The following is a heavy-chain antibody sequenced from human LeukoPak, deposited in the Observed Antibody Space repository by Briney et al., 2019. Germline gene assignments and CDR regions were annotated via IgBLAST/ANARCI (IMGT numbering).Heavy chain of an antibody. J-gene: IGHJ6*02. CDR3: TRKHYAYYCMDV. CDR2: IDPSDSYT. Sequence: GAYLKISCKGPGYSFTSSWNRWVRQIPGKAPEWMGRIDPSDSYTNYSPSFQGHVTISADKSISTAYLQWSSLKASDTAMYYCTRKHYAYYCMDVWGQGTTVTVSS. V-gene: IGHV5-10-1*01. CDR1: GYSFTSSW.